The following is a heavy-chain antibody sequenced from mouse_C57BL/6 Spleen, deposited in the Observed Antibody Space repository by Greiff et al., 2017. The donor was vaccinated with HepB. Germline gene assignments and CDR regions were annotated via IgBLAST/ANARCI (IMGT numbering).Heavy chain of an antibody. CDR1: GFNIKDYY. D-gene: IGHD2-3*01. CDR2: IDPEDGDT. V-gene: IGHV14-1*01. J-gene: IGHJ3*01. CDR3: TRDGYQFAD. Sequence: VQLQQSGAELVRPGASVKLSCTASGFNIKDYYMHWVKQRPEQGLEWIGRIDPEDGDTEYAPKFQGKATMTADTTSNTAYLQLSSLTAEDTAVYYCTRDGYQFADWGQGTLVTVSA.